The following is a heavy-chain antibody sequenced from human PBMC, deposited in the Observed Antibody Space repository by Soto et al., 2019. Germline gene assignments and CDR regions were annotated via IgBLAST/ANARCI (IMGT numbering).Heavy chain of an antibody. CDR1: GYTFTGYY. D-gene: IGHD1-7*01. CDR2: INPNSGGT. CDR3: ARXRDWNYNPYYYYYGMDV. V-gene: IGHV1-2*02. Sequence: SVKVSCKASGYTFTGYYMHWVRQAPGQGLEWMGWINPNSGGTNYAQKFQGRVTMTRDTSISTAYMELSRLRSDDTAVYYCARXRDWNYNPYYYYYGMDVWGQGTTVTVSS. J-gene: IGHJ6*02.